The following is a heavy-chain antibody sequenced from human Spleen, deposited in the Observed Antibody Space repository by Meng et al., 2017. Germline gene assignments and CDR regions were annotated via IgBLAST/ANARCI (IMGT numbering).Heavy chain of an antibody. V-gene: IGHV4-34*01. D-gene: IGHD4-11*01. Sequence: QVQLQQWGEVLLKPSETLSLTCVVSGGSFSDYYWSWIRQPPGKGLEWIGEINHSGRTNYNPSLESRATISVDTSQNNLSLKLSSVTAADSAVYYCARGPTTMAHDFDYWGQGTLVTVSS. J-gene: IGHJ4*02. CDR1: GGSFSDYY. CDR2: INHSGRT. CDR3: ARGPTTMAHDFDY.